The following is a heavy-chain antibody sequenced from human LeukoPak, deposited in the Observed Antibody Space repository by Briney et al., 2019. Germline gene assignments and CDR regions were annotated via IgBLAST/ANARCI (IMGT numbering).Heavy chain of an antibody. V-gene: IGHV3-23*01. CDR3: AKDRGGYCSSTSCYLDAFDI. D-gene: IGHD2-2*01. CDR1: GFTFSSYA. Sequence: GGSLRLSCAASGFTFSSYAMSWVRQAPGKGLEWVSAISGSGGSTYYADSVKGRFTISRDNSKNTLYLQMNSLRAEDTAVYYCAKDRGGYCSSTSCYLDAFDIWGQGTMVTVSS. CDR2: ISGSGGST. J-gene: IGHJ3*02.